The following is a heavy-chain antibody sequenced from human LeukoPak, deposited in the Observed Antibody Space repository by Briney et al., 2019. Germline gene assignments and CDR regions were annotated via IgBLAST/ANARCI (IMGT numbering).Heavy chain of an antibody. CDR1: GGSVSSGSYY. CDR3: ARVGGSNYYYYGMDV. D-gene: IGHD2-15*01. CDR2: IYYSGST. J-gene: IGHJ6*02. V-gene: IGHV4-61*01. Sequence: SETLSLTCTVSGGSVSSGSYYWSWIRQPPGKGLEWIGYIYYSGSTNYNPSLKSRVTMSVDTSMNQFSLKLSSVTAADTAVYYCARVGGSNYYYYGMDVWGQGTTVTVSS.